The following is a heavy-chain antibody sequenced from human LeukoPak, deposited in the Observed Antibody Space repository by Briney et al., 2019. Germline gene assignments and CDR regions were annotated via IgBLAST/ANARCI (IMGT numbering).Heavy chain of an antibody. V-gene: IGHV4-59*08. CDR2: IYYSGST. Sequence: PSETLSLTCTVSGGSINSYYWSWIRQPPGKGLEWIGYIYYSGSTNYNPSLKSRVTISVDTSKNQFSLKLSSVTAADTAVYYCARKSNYCGGDCLDYWGQGTLVTVSS. D-gene: IGHD2-21*02. CDR1: GGSINSYY. J-gene: IGHJ4*02. CDR3: ARKSNYCGGDCLDY.